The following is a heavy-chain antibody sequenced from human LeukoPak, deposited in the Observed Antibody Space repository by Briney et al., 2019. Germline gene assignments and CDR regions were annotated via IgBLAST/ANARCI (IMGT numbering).Heavy chain of an antibody. J-gene: IGHJ4*02. D-gene: IGHD3-16*01. Sequence: GGSLRLSCAASGFTFSSYEMNWVRQAPGKGLEWVSYISSSGSTIYYADSVKGRFTISRDNAKNSLYLQMNSLRAEDTAVYYCPRVGNDYVLGYWGQGTLVTVSS. CDR3: PRVGNDYVLGY. CDR2: ISSSGSTI. CDR1: GFTFSSYE. V-gene: IGHV3-48*03.